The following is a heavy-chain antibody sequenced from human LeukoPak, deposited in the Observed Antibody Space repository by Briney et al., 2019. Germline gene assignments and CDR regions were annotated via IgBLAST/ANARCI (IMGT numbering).Heavy chain of an antibody. CDR2: ISSSGST. CDR1: GDSISSGDYY. CDR3: ARDLGPEHYYYMDV. V-gene: IGHV4-61*02. Sequence: SETLSLTCTVSGDSISSGDYYWSWIRQPAGKGLEWIGRISSSGSTNYNPSLKSRVTISVDTSKNQFSLKLSSVTAADTAVYYCARDLGPEHYYYMDVWGKGTTVTVSS. J-gene: IGHJ6*03.